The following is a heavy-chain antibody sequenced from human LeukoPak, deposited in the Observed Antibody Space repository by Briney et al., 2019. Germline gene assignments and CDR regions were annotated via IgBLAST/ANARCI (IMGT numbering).Heavy chain of an antibody. V-gene: IGHV1-2*02. CDR2: INPNSGGT. CDR1: GYTFTGYY. Sequence: ASVKVSCKASGYTFTGYYMHWVRQAPGQGLEWMGWINPNSGGTNYAQKFQGRVTMTRDTSISTAYMELSRLRSDDTAVYYCARDSSGYSDYFDYWGQGTLVTASS. D-gene: IGHD3-22*01. J-gene: IGHJ4*02. CDR3: ARDSSGYSDYFDY.